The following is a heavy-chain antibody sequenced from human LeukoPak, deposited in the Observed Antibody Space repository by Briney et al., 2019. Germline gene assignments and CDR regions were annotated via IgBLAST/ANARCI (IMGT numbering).Heavy chain of an antibody. CDR3: ARDISYYDSSGYYGGDAFDI. V-gene: IGHV4-4*07. CDR2: IYTSGST. CDR1: GGSISSYY. J-gene: IGHJ3*02. Sequence: SETLSLTCTVSGGSISSYYWSWIRQPAGKGLEWIGRIYTSGSTNYNPSLKSRVTMSVDTSKNQFSLKLSSVTAADTAVYYCARDISYYDSSGYYGGDAFDIWGQGTMVTVSS. D-gene: IGHD3-22*01.